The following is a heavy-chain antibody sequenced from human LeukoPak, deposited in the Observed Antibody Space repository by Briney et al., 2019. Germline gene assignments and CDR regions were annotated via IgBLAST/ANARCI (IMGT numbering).Heavy chain of an antibody. CDR3: TVLGYCSGGGCYSVDY. CDR2: MNPNSGNT. D-gene: IGHD2-15*01. J-gene: IGHJ4*02. V-gene: IGHV1-8*01. Sequence: ASVKVSCKASGYTFTSYDINWVREATGQGLEWMGWMNPNSGNTGYAQKFQGRVTMTRNTSISTAYMELSSLRSEDTAVYYCTVLGYCSGGGCYSVDYWGQGTLVTVSS. CDR1: GYTFTSYD.